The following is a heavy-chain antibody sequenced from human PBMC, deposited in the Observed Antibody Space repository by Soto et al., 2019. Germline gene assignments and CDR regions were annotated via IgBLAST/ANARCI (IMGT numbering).Heavy chain of an antibody. D-gene: IGHD2-2*01. CDR2: IIPILGIA. V-gene: IGHV1-69*02. Sequence: QVQLVQSGAEVKKPGSSVKVTCKASGGTFSSYTISWVRQAPGQGLEWMGRIIPILGIANYAQKFQGRVTITADKSTSTAYMELSSLRSEDTAVYYCARGGMGCTSFHGWFDPWGQGTLVTVSS. J-gene: IGHJ5*02. CDR3: ARGGMGCTSFHGWFDP. CDR1: GGTFSSYT.